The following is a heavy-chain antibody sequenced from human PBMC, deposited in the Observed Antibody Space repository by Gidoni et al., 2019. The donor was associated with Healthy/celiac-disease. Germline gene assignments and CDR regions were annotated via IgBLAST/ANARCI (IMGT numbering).Heavy chain of an antibody. D-gene: IGHD3-10*01. CDR2: ISYDGSNK. Sequence: QVQLVESGGGVVQPGRSLRPSCAASGVTFSSYAMHWVRQAPGKGLEWVAVISYDGSNKYYAGSVKGRFTISRDNSKNTLYLQMHSLRAEDTAVYYCAQRGEGYYWGQGTLVTVSS. V-gene: IGHV3-30*04. CDR1: GVTFSSYA. CDR3: AQRGEGYY. J-gene: IGHJ4*02.